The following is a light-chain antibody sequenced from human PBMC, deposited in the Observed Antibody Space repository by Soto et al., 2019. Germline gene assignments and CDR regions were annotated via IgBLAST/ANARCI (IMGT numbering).Light chain of an antibody. J-gene: IGKJ5*01. CDR2: SAS. Sequence: DIQMTQSPSSPSATVRDRVTITCRASQDISVYLAWYQQKPGKVPKLLIYSASTLQSGFPSRFSGGGSGTVFTLTSGRLQPEDVATYYCQKLNTAPLNFGQGTRLEIE. CDR1: QDISVY. CDR3: QKLNTAPLN. V-gene: IGKV1-27*01.